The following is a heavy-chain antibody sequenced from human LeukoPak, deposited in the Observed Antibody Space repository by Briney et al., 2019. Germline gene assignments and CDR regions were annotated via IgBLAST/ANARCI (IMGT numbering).Heavy chain of an antibody. Sequence: GASVKVSCEASGGTFSSYAISWVRQAPGQGLEWMGGIIPIFGTANYAQKFQGRVTITADVSTSTAYMELSSLRSEDTAVYYCARGLTYYYYGMDVWGQGTTVTVSS. CDR3: ARGLTYYYYGMDV. CDR1: GGTFSSYA. V-gene: IGHV1-69*13. CDR2: IIPIFGTA. J-gene: IGHJ6*02.